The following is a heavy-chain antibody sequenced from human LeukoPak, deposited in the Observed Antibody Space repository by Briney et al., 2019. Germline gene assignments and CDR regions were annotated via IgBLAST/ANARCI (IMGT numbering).Heavy chain of an antibody. CDR3: AREFTTTGAVDY. CDR1: GYTFTSYA. V-gene: IGHV1-3*01. CDR2: INAGNGNT. Sequence: ASVKVSCKASGYTFTSYAMNWVRQAPGRRLEWMGWINAGNGNTKYSQKFQGRVTITRDTSASTAYMELSSLRSEDTAVYYCAREFTTTGAVDYWGQGTLVTVSS. J-gene: IGHJ4*02. D-gene: IGHD3-22*01.